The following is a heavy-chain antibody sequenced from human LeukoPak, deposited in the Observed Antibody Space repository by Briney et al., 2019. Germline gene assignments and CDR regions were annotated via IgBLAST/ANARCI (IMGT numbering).Heavy chain of an antibody. V-gene: IGHV4-31*03. CDR3: ARNVDTAMVGGYYFDY. CDR2: IYYSGST. CDR1: GGSISSGGYY. Sequence: PSETLSLTCTVSGGSISSGGYYWSWIRQHPGKGLEWIGYIYYSGSTYYNPSLKSRVTISVDTSKNQFSLKLSSVTAAGTAVYYCARNVDTAMVGGYYFDYWGQGTLVTVSS. D-gene: IGHD5-18*01. J-gene: IGHJ4*02.